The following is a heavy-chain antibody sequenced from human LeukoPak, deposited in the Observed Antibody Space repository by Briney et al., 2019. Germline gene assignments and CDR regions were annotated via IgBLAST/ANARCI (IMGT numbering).Heavy chain of an antibody. J-gene: IGHJ3*02. D-gene: IGHD3-22*01. CDR1: GGSISSSSYY. Sequence: SETLSLTCTVSGGSISSSSYYWGWIRQPPGKGLEWIGSIYYSGSTYYNPSLKSRVTISVDTSKNQFSLKLSSVTAADTAVYYCARDPPGYTYYYDSSGYQRDAFDIWGQGTMVTVSS. CDR2: IYYSGST. V-gene: IGHV4-39*07. CDR3: ARDPPGYTYYYDSSGYQRDAFDI.